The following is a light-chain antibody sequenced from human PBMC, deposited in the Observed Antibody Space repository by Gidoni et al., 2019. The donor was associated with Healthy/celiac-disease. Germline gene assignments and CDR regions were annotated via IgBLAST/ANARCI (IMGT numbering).Light chain of an antibody. J-gene: IGKJ4*01. Sequence: EIVLKQSPATLSLSPGERATLSCRASQSVSSYLAWYQQKPGQAPRLLIYDASNRATGIPARLSGSGSGTDFTLTISSLEPEDFAVYYCQQRSNWPPTFGGGTKVEIK. CDR3: QQRSNWPPT. CDR2: DAS. CDR1: QSVSSY. V-gene: IGKV3-11*01.